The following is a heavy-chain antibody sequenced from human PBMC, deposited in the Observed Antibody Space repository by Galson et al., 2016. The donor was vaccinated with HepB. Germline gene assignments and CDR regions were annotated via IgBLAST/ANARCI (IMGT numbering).Heavy chain of an antibody. CDR3: AKDLSGEWDLMWQNDALDF. D-gene: IGHD1-26*01. CDR2: ISGGGGST. V-gene: IGHV3-23*01. CDR1: GFTFSSYG. Sequence: SLRLSCAASGFTFSSYGMNWVRQAPGKGLEWVSSISGGGGSTFYADSVKGRFTISRDNSKNTLYLQMNTIRAEDTAVYYCAKDLSGEWDLMWQNDALDFWGQGTMVTVSS. J-gene: IGHJ3*01.